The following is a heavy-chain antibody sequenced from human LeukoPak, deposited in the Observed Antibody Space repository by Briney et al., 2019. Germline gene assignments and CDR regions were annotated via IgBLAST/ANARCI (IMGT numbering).Heavy chain of an antibody. Sequence: GGSLRLSCAASGFTFSNAWMSWVRQAPGKGLEWVGRIKSKTDGGTTDYAAPVKGRFTISRDDSKNTLYLQMNSLKTEDTAVYYCTTDPTGTEPHFDYWGQGTLVTVSS. D-gene: IGHD3-9*01. CDR3: TTDPTGTEPHFDY. CDR2: IKSKTDGGTT. CDR1: GFTFSNAW. J-gene: IGHJ4*02. V-gene: IGHV3-15*01.